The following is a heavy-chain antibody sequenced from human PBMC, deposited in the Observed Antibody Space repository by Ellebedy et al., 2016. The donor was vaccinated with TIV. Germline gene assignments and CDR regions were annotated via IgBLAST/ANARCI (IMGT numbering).Heavy chain of an antibody. Sequence: GESLKFSCAASGFAVNSYYITWARQAPGKGLDWVSVIFTSDITSYADSVRGRFTISRDTYKNTVSLQMNSLRVEDTAIYYCAVVDFCWGQGTLVTVSS. CDR1: GFAVNSYY. V-gene: IGHV3-53*01. CDR2: IFTSDIT. CDR3: AVVDFC. D-gene: IGHD2-15*01. J-gene: IGHJ4*02.